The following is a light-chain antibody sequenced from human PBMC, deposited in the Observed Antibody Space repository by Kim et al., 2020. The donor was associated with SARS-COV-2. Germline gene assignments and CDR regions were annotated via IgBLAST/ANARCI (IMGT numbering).Light chain of an antibody. CDR1: SLRTYF. V-gene: IGLV3-19*01. CDR3: NSRDSSGDHLV. J-gene: IGLJ1*01. Sequence: SSELTQDPAVSVPLGQTVRITCQGDSLRTYFASWYQQRPRQAPVLVIYGKNNRPSGIPDRFSGSSSGNTASLTITGAQAVDEADYYCNSRDSSGDHLVFGTGTKVTVL. CDR2: GKN.